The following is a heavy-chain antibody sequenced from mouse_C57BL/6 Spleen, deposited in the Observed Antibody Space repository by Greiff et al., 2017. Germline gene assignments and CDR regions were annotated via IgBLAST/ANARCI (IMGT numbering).Heavy chain of an antibody. CDR3: ARRSSDWYFDV. CDR1: GYTFTSYW. D-gene: IGHD1-1*01. CDR2: IDPSDSET. V-gene: IGHV1-52*01. J-gene: IGHJ1*03. Sequence: VQLQQPGAELVRPGSSVKLSCKASGYTFTSYWMHWVKQRPIQGLEWIGNIDPSDSETHYNQKFKDKATLTVDKSSSTAYMQLSSLTSEDSAVXYCARRSSDWYFDVWGTGTTVTVAS.